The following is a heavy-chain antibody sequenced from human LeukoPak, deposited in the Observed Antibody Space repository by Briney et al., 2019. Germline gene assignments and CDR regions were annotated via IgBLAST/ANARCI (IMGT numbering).Heavy chain of an antibody. CDR2: IYYSGGT. CDR1: GDSIRGSSYS. CDR3: ARSVGPATPLDYYYYMDV. Sequence: ASETLSLTCSVSGDSIRGSSYSWGWIRQPPGKGLEWIGNIYYSGGTYYSPSLKSRVTISTDSSKNQFSLKLSSVTAADTAVYYCARSVGPATPLDYYYYMDVWGKGTTVTVSS. D-gene: IGHD2-2*01. V-gene: IGHV4-39*01. J-gene: IGHJ6*03.